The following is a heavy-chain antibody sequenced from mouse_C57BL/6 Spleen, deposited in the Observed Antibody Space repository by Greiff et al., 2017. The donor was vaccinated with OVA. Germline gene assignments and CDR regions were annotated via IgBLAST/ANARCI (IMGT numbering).Heavy chain of an antibody. CDR2: IDPETGGT. J-gene: IGHJ2*01. CDR3: TRPPITTVVATEYFDY. V-gene: IGHV1-15*01. D-gene: IGHD1-1*01. CDR1: GYTFTDYE. Sequence: QVQLKESGAELVRPGASVTLSCKASGYTFTDYEMHWVKQTPVHGLEWIGAIDPETGGTAYNQKFKGKAILTADKSSSTAYMELRSLTSEDSAVYYCTRPPITTVVATEYFDYWGQGTTLTVSS.